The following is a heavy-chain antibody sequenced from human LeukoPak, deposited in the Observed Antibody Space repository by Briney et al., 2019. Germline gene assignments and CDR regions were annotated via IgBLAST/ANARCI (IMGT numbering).Heavy chain of an antibody. Sequence: GESLRLSCAASGFTVSSNYMSWVRQAPGKGLEWVSVIYSGGSTYYADPVKGRFTISRDNSKNTLYLQMNSLRAEDTAVYYCARGGDIVVVPAAMYVPYYFDYWGQGTLVTVSS. CDR1: GFTVSSNY. D-gene: IGHD2-2*01. V-gene: IGHV3-53*05. CDR2: IYSGGST. CDR3: ARGGDIVVVPAAMYVPYYFDY. J-gene: IGHJ4*02.